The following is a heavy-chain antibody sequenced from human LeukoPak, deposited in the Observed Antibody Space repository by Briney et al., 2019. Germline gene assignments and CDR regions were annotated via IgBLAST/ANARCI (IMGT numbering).Heavy chain of an antibody. CDR3: AREGGYPQLLPFDY. J-gene: IGHJ4*02. V-gene: IGHV3-9*01. CDR2: IIWNSGPI. Sequence: PGGSLRLSCAASGFTFDDYAMHWVRQAPGKGLEWVSGIIWNSGPIGYADSVKGRFTISSDNAKNSLYLQMNSLRGEDTAMYYCAREGGYPQLLPFDYWGQGTLVTVSS. CDR1: GFTFDDYA. D-gene: IGHD2-15*01.